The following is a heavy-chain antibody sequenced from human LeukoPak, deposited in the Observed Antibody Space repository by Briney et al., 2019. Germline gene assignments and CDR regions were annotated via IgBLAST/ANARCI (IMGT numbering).Heavy chain of an antibody. J-gene: IGHJ4*02. CDR2: IKDGGTTT. Sequence: GGSLRLSCAASGFPFSTYWIHWVRQVPGKGLVWVARIKDGGTTTDYADSVKGRFTISRDDAKNTLYLHMNSLRVEDTAVYYSTTIRPGYWGQGTLVTVSP. CDR1: GFPFSTYW. D-gene: IGHD2/OR15-2a*01. V-gene: IGHV3-74*01. CDR3: TTIRPGY.